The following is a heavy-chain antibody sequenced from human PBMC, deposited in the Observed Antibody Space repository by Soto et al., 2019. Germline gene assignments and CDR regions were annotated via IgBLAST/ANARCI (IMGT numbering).Heavy chain of an antibody. D-gene: IGHD6-13*01. Sequence: PGESLKISCKGSGYSFTSYWIGWVRQMPGKGLEWMGIIYPGDSDTRYSPSFQGQVTISADKSISTAYLQWSSLKASDTAMYYCARGTGYSSSWYEPYFDYWGQGTLVTVSS. V-gene: IGHV5-51*01. J-gene: IGHJ4*02. CDR1: GYSFTSYW. CDR2: IYPGDSDT. CDR3: ARGTGYSSSWYEPYFDY.